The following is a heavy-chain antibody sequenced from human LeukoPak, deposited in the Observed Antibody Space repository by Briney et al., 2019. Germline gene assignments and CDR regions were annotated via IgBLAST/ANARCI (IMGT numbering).Heavy chain of an antibody. J-gene: IGHJ6*03. CDR1: GFTFSS. V-gene: IGHV3-21*06. CDR2: ITSSSYI. CDR3: ARDPYSGNYGAYYYYYMDV. D-gene: IGHD1-26*01. Sequence: SGGSLRLSCAASGFTFSSWVRQAPGKGLEWVSSITSSSYIYYADSVKGRFTISRDNAKNSLYLQMDSLRVEDTAEYYCARDPYSGNYGAYYYYYMDVWGKGTTVTVSS.